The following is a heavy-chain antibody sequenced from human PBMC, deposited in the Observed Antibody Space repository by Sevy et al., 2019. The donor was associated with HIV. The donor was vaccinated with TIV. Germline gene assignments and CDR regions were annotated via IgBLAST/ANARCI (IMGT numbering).Heavy chain of an antibody. CDR1: GFSFSIYW. D-gene: IGHD5-18*01. Sequence: GGSLRLSCAASGFSFSIYWMHWVRQVPGKGLVWVSRINSDGSSTTYADSVKGRFTFYRDNAKNTLFLQMNSLGVEDTAVYYCVREGVGGYSYGFDYWGQGTLVTVSS. V-gene: IGHV3-74*03. CDR2: INSDGSST. CDR3: VREGVGGYSYGFDY. J-gene: IGHJ4*02.